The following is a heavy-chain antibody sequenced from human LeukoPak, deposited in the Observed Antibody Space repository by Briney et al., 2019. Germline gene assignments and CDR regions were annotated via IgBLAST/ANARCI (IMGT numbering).Heavy chain of an antibody. D-gene: IGHD3-10*01. J-gene: IGHJ6*03. CDR2: ISYDGSTK. Sequence: PGGSLRLSCAASGFTFSSYGMHWVRQAPGKGLEWVAVISYDGSTKYYAVSVKGRFTISRDNSKNTLYLQMGSLRAEDMAVYYCASTPRGYYYYYMDVWGKGTTVTVSS. V-gene: IGHV3-30*03. CDR1: GFTFSSYG. CDR3: ASTPRGYYYYYMDV.